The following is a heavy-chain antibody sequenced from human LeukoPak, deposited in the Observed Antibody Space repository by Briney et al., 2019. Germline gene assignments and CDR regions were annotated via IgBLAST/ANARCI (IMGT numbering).Heavy chain of an antibody. Sequence: VASVKVSCKASGYTFTSYDINWVRQATGQGLEWMGWMNPNSGNTGYAQKFQGRVTMTRNTSISTEYMELSSLRSEDTAVYYCARGPYDILTGYHYYYGMDVWGQGTTVTVSS. CDR3: ARGPYDILTGYHYYYGMDV. J-gene: IGHJ6*02. V-gene: IGHV1-8*01. D-gene: IGHD3-9*01. CDR1: GYTFTSYD. CDR2: MNPNSGNT.